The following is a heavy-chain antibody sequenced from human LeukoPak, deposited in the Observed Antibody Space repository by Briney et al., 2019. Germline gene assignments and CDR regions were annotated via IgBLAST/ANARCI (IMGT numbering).Heavy chain of an antibody. V-gene: IGHV4-59*11. CDR1: GGSISSHY. Sequence: PSETLSLTCTVSGGSISSHYWSWIRQPPGKGLEWIGYIYYSGSTNYNPSLESRVTISVDTSKNQFSLKLSSVTAADTAVYYCARVDVWYNWSWSATKNRYYYYMDVWGKGTTVTVSS. J-gene: IGHJ6*03. CDR3: ARVDVWYNWSWSATKNRYYYYMDV. D-gene: IGHD1-20*01. CDR2: IYYSGST.